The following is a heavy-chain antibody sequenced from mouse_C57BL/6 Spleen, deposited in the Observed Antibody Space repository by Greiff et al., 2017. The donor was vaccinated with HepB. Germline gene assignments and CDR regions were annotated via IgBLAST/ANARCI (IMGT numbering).Heavy chain of an antibody. CDR1: GYAFSSSW. CDR2: IDPETGGT. V-gene: IGHV1-15*01. J-gene: IGHJ2*01. Sequence: QVQLKESGPELVKPGASVKISCKASGYAFSSSWMNWVKQTPVHGLEWIGAIDPETGGTAYNQKFKGKAILTADKSSSTAYMELRSLTSEDSAVYYCTRWVSELGLIDYWGQGTTLTVSS. CDR3: TRWVSELGLIDY. D-gene: IGHD4-1*01.